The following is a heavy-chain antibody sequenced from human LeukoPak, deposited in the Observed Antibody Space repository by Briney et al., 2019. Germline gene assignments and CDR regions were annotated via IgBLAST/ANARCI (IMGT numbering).Heavy chain of an antibody. CDR3: AKDIVVVPAGIGGGGYSGYDRYYYYGMDV. CDR2: ISGSGGST. Sequence: GGSLRLSCAASGFTFSSYAMSWVRPAPGKGLEWVSSISGSGGSTYYADSVKGRFTISRDNSKNTLYLQMNSLRDEETDGYYCAKDIVVVPAGIGGGGYSGYDRYYYYGMDVWGEGTTVTVSS. CDR1: GFTFSSYA. D-gene: IGHD2-2*02. V-gene: IGHV3-23*01. J-gene: IGHJ6*01.